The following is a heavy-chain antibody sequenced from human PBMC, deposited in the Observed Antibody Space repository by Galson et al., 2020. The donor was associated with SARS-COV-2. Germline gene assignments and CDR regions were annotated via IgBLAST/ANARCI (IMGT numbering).Heavy chain of an antibody. D-gene: IGHD7-27*01. CDR2: MFNSNYYTGST. J-gene: IGHJ6*02. CDR1: GGSISNYY. Sequence: PSQTLSLTCSVSGGSISNYYLSWVRQPPGKGLEWIGYMFNSNYYTGSTNYNPSLKSRLTISVDTSKNQFSLKLTSVIAADTAVYFCSRSLGLGPGGLYYYYGLGVWGQGTTVTVSS. CDR3: SRSLGLGPGGLYYYYGLGV. V-gene: IGHV4-59*01.